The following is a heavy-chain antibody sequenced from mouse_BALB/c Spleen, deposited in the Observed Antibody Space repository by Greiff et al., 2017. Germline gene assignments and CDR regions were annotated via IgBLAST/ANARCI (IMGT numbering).Heavy chain of an antibody. CDR3: AREGWLPFAY. D-gene: IGHD2-3*01. CDR1: GFTFSSYA. Sequence: VQLKESGGGLVKPGGSLKLSCAASGFTFSSYAMSWVRQTPEKRLEWVASISSGGSTYYPDSVKGRFTISRDNARNILYLQMSSLRSEDTAMYYCAREGWLPFAYWGQGTLVTVSA. CDR2: ISSGGST. J-gene: IGHJ3*01. V-gene: IGHV5-6-5*01.